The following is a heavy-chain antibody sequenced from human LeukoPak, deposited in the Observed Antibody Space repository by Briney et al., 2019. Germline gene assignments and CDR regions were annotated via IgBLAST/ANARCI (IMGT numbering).Heavy chain of an antibody. CDR2: INPNSGGT. CDR1: GYTFTDCH. Sequence: ASVKVSCKASGYTFTDCHVHWVRQAPGQGLEWMGWINPNSGGTNYAQKFQGRVTMTRDTSIGTAYMELSRLRSDDTAVYYCARGPYGSENYYDYWGQGTLATVSS. CDR3: ARGPYGSENYYDY. V-gene: IGHV1-2*02. D-gene: IGHD3-10*01. J-gene: IGHJ4*02.